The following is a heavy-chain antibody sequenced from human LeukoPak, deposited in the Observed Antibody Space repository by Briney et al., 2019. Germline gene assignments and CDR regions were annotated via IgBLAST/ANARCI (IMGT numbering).Heavy chain of an antibody. CDR1: GCTFSGFA. J-gene: IGHJ4*02. CDR2: ISDSGGST. V-gene: IGHV3-23*01. D-gene: IGHD1/OR15-1a*01. Sequence: GGSLRLSCAASGCTFSGFAMSWVRQAPGKGLEWVSTISDSGGSTYYADSVKGRFTISRHNSKDTLDVQLNNLRAEDAAVYYCAKSHSVEQRGYFDYWGQGTLVTVSS. CDR3: AKSHSVEQRGYFDY.